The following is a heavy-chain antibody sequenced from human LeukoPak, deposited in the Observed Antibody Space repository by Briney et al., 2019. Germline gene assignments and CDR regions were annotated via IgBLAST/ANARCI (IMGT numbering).Heavy chain of an antibody. V-gene: IGHV3-15*01. CDR1: GFTFSNAW. CDR2: IKSKTDYGTT. D-gene: IGHD3-10*01. Sequence: PGGSLRLSCAASGFTFSNAWMSWVRQAPGKGLEWVGRIKSKTDYGTTDYAAPVKGRFTISRDDSKNTLYLQMNSLKTEDTAVYYCTTRLDYNGSGSYMIFDYWGQGTLVTVSS. CDR3: TTRLDYNGSGSYMIFDY. J-gene: IGHJ4*02.